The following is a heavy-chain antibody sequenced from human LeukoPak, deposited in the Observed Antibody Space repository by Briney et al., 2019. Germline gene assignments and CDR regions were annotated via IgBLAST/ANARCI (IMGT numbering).Heavy chain of an antibody. CDR1: GFTFSSYW. J-gene: IGHJ6*03. D-gene: IGHD6-13*01. CDR3: ARDAAVQQLGYYYYYMDV. CDR2: IEQDGSEK. Sequence: GGSLRLSCAASGFTFSSYWMSWVRQAPGKGLEWVANIEQDGSEKYYVDSVKGRFTISRDNAKNSLYLQMNSLRAEDTAVYYCARDAAVQQLGYYYYYMDVWGKGTTVTVSS. V-gene: IGHV3-7*01.